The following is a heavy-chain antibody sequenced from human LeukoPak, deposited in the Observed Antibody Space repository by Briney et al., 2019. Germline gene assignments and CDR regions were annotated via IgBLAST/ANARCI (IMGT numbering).Heavy chain of an antibody. D-gene: IGHD5-18*01. CDR1: GYSLSSGYY. CDR3: ASVQLWPKDAFDI. Sequence: SETLSLTCAVSGYSLSSGYYWGWIRQPPGKGLEWIGSIYHSGSTYYNPSLKSRVTISVDTSKNQFSLKLSSVTTADTDGYYCASVQLWPKDAFDIWGQGTMVTVSS. J-gene: IGHJ3*02. CDR2: IYHSGST. V-gene: IGHV4-38-2*01.